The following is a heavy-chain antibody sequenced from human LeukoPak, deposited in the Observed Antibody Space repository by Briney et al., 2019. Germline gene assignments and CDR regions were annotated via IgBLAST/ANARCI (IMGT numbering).Heavy chain of an antibody. V-gene: IGHV4-4*07. CDR3: ARGLNCYSGYLFDY. CDR2: IYTSGST. CDR1: GGSISSYY. Sequence: PSETLSLTCTVSGGSISSYYWSWIWHRPPKGKGWIGRIYTSGSTNYNPSLKSRVTMSVDTSKNQFSLKLSSVTAADTAVYYCARGLNCYSGYLFDYWGQGTLVTVSS. D-gene: IGHD5-12*01. J-gene: IGHJ4*02.